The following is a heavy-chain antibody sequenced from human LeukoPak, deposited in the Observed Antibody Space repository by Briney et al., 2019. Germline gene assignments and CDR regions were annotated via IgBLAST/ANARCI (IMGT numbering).Heavy chain of an antibody. V-gene: IGHV3-66*01. D-gene: IGHD3-16*01. J-gene: IGHJ6*03. CDR2: LYSSGYT. CDR3: VRGTYHAYYMDV. Sequence: GGSLTLSCATSGFSVSSNYMSWVRQAPGKGLEWVSVLYSSGYTKYADSVKGRFTISRDNAKNTVYLQTSSLTAEDTAVYYCVRGTYHAYYMDVWGKGTTVTVSS. CDR1: GFSVSSNY.